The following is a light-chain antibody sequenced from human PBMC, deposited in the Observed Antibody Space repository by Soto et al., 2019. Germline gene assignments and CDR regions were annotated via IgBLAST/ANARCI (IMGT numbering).Light chain of an antibody. V-gene: IGKV3-11*01. Sequence: EIVLTQSPATLSLSPGERVTLSCRASQSISTYLAWYQQKPGQAPRLLIYDASNRAPGIPARISGRGSGTDFTLTISSLEPEDFAIYYCQQFNNYPPSFGPGTKVDIK. CDR3: QQFNNYPPS. J-gene: IGKJ3*01. CDR2: DAS. CDR1: QSISTY.